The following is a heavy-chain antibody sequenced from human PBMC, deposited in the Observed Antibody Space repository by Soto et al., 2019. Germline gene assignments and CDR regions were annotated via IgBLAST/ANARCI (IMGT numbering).Heavy chain of an antibody. CDR3: AREDAVFDV. CDR2: MYYGGTT. J-gene: IGHJ3*01. CDR1: GFTVSSDH. V-gene: IGHV3-53*02. Sequence: EMQLVETGGGLIQPGGSLRLSCAASGFTVSSDHMSWVRQAPVKGLEWISVMYYGGTTYYAASVQGRFTIASDSPTNTLYRQMTDLRADDTAVYYYAREDAVFDVWGQGKLVTVSS.